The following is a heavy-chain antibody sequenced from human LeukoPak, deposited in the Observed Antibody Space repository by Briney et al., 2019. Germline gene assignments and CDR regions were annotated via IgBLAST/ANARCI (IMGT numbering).Heavy chain of an antibody. V-gene: IGHV3-23*01. CDR1: GFTFTNYG. J-gene: IGHJ4*02. Sequence: PGGSPRLSCVASGFTFTNYGMDWVRQAPGKGLEWVSGVSNRDGSAYYADSVKGRFSVSRDNSKNTLHLQMNSLRDEDTALYYCASGMAMTGDGPFDFWGQGTRVTVSS. CDR3: ASGMAMTGDGPFDF. D-gene: IGHD6-19*01. CDR2: VSNRDGSA.